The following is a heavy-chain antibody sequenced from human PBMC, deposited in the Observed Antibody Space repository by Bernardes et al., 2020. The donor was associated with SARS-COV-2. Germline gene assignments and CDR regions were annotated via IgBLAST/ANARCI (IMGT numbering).Heavy chain of an antibody. V-gene: IGHV3-74*01. CDR2: INPDGRRT. CDR1: GFTFSTYW. CDR3: ARGTCCDGDCSKTPPEV. D-gene: IGHD2-21*02. J-gene: IGHJ4*02. Sequence: GGSLRLSCAASGFTFSTYWMHWVRQTPGKGLEWVSRINPDGRRTTYADSVKGRFTISRDNANNALYLQMNSLRAEDTAVYYCARGTCCDGDCSKTPPEVWGQGILVSVSS.